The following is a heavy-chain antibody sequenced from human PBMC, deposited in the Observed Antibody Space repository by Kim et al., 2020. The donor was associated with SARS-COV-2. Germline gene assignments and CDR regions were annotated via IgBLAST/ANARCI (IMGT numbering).Heavy chain of an antibody. V-gene: IGHV3-73*01. D-gene: IGHD2-15*01. CDR2: IRSKANNYAT. Sequence: GGSLRLSCAASGFTFSGSAMHWVRQASGKGLEWVGRIRSKANNYATAYAASVKGRFTISRDDSKNTAYLQMNSLKTEDTAVYYYIAMDVVVASNWFDPWGQGTLVTVSS. CDR3: IAMDVVVASNWFDP. CDR1: GFTFSGSA. J-gene: IGHJ5*02.